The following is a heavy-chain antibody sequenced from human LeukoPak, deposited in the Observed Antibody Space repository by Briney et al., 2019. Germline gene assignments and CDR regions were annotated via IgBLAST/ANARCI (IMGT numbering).Heavy chain of an antibody. Sequence: AGTLRLSCAASGFTFSSYGMHWVRQAPGKGLEWVAFIRYDGSNKYYADSVKRRFTISRDNSKYTLYLQMNSLRAEDTALYCCAIITVTTPSDYWGQGTLVTVSS. CDR3: AIITVTTPSDY. V-gene: IGHV3-30*02. CDR2: IRYDGSNK. J-gene: IGHJ4*02. D-gene: IGHD4-11*01. CDR1: GFTFSSYG.